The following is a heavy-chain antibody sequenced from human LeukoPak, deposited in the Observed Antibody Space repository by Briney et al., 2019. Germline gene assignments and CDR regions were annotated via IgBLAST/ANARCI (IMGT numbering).Heavy chain of an antibody. Sequence: GGSLRLSCAASGFTFSSYAMSWVRKAPGKGLERVSALSGSGGSTYYADSVKGRFTISRDNSKNTLYLQMNSLRAEDTAVYYCAKGNGSGSYYYYYMDVWGKGTTVTVSS. D-gene: IGHD3-10*01. V-gene: IGHV3-23*01. CDR3: AKGNGSGSYYYYYMDV. CDR1: GFTFSSYA. J-gene: IGHJ6*03. CDR2: LSGSGGST.